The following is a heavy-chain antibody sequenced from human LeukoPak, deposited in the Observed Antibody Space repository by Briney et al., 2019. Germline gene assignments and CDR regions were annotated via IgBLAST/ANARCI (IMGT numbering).Heavy chain of an antibody. Sequence: PSETLSLTCTVSGDSINRYYGSWIRQPPGKGLEWIGYIHSSGSTKYNPSLKSRVTISVDTSKNQFSLKLSSVTAADTAVYYCAREAGVGPVGGWFDPWGQGTLVTVSS. CDR1: GDSINRYY. CDR2: IHSSGST. CDR3: AREAGVGPVGGWFDP. J-gene: IGHJ5*02. V-gene: IGHV4-4*09. D-gene: IGHD3-16*01.